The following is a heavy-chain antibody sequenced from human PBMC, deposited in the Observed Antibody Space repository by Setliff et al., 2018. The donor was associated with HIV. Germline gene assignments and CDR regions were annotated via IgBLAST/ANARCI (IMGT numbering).Heavy chain of an antibody. D-gene: IGHD1-1*01. CDR3: ARHSDDRDPWYFDL. CDR2: IYPDDSYT. J-gene: IGHJ2*01. CDR1: GYSFTSYW. V-gene: IGHV5-51*01. Sequence: GESLKISCKGSGYSFTSYWVAWVRQMPGKGLEWMGIIYPDDSYTKYNPSFEGHVTISADKSINTAHLQLNSLKASDAAKYYCARHSDDRDPWYFDLWGRGTLVTVSS.